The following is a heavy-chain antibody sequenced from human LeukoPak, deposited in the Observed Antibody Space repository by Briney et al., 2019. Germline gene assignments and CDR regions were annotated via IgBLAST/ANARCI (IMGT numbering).Heavy chain of an antibody. CDR3: ARDEVFPEYYFDY. CDR2: IYSGGST. Sequence: GGSLRLSCAASGFTVSSNYMSWVRQAPGKGLEWVSVIYSGGSTYYADSVKGRFTISRDNAKNSLYLQMNSLRAEDTAVYYCARDEVFPEYYFDYWGQGTLVTVSS. V-gene: IGHV3-66*01. CDR1: GFTVSSNY. J-gene: IGHJ4*02.